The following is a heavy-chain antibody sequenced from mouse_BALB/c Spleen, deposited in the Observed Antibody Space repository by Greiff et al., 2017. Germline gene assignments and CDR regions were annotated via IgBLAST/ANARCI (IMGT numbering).Heavy chain of an antibody. D-gene: IGHD1-1*01. V-gene: IGHV5-17*02. CDR3: AREGNYGPAWFAY. CDR1: GFTFSSFG. J-gene: IGHJ3*01. CDR2: ISSGSSTI. Sequence: EVNVVESGGGLVQPGGSRKLSCAASGFTFSSFGMHWVRQAPEKGLEWVAYISSGSSTIYYADTVKGRFTISRDNPKNTLFLQMTSLRSEDTAMYYCAREGNYGPAWFAYWGQGTLVTVSA.